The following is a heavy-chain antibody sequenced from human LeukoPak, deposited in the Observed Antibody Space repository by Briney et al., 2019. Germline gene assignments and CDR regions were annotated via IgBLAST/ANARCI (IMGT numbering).Heavy chain of an antibody. J-gene: IGHJ4*02. CDR3: ARGIVGATPGNPY. CDR2: ISAYNGNT. CDR1: GYTFTSYG. V-gene: IGHV1-18*01. Sequence: ASVKVSCKASGYTFTSYGISWVRQAPGQGLEWMGWISAYNGNTSYAQKFQGRVTMTRDMSTSTVYMELSSLRSEDTAVYYCARGIVGATPGNPYWGQGTLVTVSS. D-gene: IGHD1-26*01.